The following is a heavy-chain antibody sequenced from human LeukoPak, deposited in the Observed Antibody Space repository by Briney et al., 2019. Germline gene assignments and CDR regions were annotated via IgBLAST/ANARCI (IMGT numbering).Heavy chain of an antibody. CDR3: ARVGYCSGGSCALDY. J-gene: IGHJ4*02. CDR2: IYYKGST. CDR1: GGSISSYY. Sequence: PSQTLSLTCTVSGGSISSYYWSWIRQSSGKGLEWIGYIYYKGSTNYNPSLKSRVTISVDTSKNHFSLKLSSVTAADTAVYYCARVGYCSGGSCALDYWGQGTLVTVSS. V-gene: IGHV4-59*01. D-gene: IGHD2-15*01.